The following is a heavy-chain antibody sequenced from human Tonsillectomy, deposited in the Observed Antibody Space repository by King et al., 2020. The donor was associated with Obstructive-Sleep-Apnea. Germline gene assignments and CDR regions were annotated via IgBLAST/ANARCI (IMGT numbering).Heavy chain of an antibody. D-gene: IGHD2-15*01. V-gene: IGHV4-34*01. Sequence: VQLQQWGAGLLKPSETLSLTCAVYGGSFSGYYWSWIRQPPGKGLEWIGEINHSGSTNYNPSLKSRVTISVDTSKNQFSLKLSSVTAADTAVYYCASSDIQPKSNYYYYYGMDVWGQGTTVTVSS. CDR3: ASSDIQPKSNYYYYYGMDV. CDR1: GGSFSGYY. J-gene: IGHJ6*02. CDR2: INHSGST.